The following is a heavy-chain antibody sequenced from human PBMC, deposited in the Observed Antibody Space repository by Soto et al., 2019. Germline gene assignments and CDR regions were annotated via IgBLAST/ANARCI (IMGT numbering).Heavy chain of an antibody. CDR2: IGAADDP. Sequence: GSLRLSCAASGFTFSAYDMHWVRQTTGKGLEWVSAIGAADDPYYLGSVKGRFTISRENAKNSLYLQMNSLRAKDTAVYYCARAYSGRLPRRADYYFAMDVWGQGTTVTVSS. CDR1: GFTFSAYD. J-gene: IGHJ6*02. CDR3: ARAYSGRLPRRADYYFAMDV. D-gene: IGHD2-15*01. V-gene: IGHV3-13*05.